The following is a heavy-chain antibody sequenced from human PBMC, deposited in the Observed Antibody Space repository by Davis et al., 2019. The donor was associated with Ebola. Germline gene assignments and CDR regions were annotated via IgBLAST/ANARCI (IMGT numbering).Heavy chain of an antibody. CDR3: AKESSGGSSQINYFDY. J-gene: IGHJ4*02. CDR1: GFTFSSYA. CDR2: ISGSGGTT. D-gene: IGHD3-10*01. V-gene: IGHV3-23*01. Sequence: PGGSLRLSCAASGFTFSSYAMTWVRQAPGKGLEWVSSISGSGGTTYYADSLKGRFTISRDNSKNTLYLQMNSLRAEDTAVYYCAKESSGGSSQINYFDYWGRGTLVTVSS.